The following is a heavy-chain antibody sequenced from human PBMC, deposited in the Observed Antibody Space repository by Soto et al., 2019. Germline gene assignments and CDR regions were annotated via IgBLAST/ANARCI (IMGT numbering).Heavy chain of an antibody. V-gene: IGHV1-69*13. Sequence: SVKVSCKASGGTFSSYAISWLRQAPGQGLEWMGGIIPIFGTANYAQKFQGRATITADESTSTAYMELSSLRSEDTAVYYCARAGYCSGGSCYSVNDNWFDPWGQGTLVTVSS. CDR1: GGTFSSYA. CDR3: ARAGYCSGGSCYSVNDNWFDP. D-gene: IGHD2-15*01. CDR2: IIPIFGTA. J-gene: IGHJ5*02.